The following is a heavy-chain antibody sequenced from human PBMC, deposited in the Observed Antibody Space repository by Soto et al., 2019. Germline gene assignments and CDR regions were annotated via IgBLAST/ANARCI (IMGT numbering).Heavy chain of an antibody. J-gene: IGHJ3*01. V-gene: IGHV3-66*01. D-gene: IGHD6-19*01. CDR2: IYSGGNT. CDR1: GVTVSRKS. Sequence: PGWSLRLSCAASGVTVSRKSMSWVRQPPGKGLEWVSVIYSGGNTYYSDSVKGRFTISRDNSKNTLSLQMNSLRAEDTAVYYCARGGSVDAFDVWGQGTLVTVSS. CDR3: ARGGSVDAFDV.